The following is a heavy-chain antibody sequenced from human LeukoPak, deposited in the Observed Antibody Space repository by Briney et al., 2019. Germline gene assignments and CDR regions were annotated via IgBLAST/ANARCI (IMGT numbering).Heavy chain of an antibody. Sequence: PGGYLRLYCAASGFTFSNYWMGWVRQAPGKRPEWVANMNIDGSEKYYADSVKGRFSISRDNARNSVYLQMASLRVEDTAVYYCARDPVEWELLLDYWGQGTLVTVSS. CDR1: GFTFSNYW. CDR2: MNIDGSEK. CDR3: ARDPVEWELLLDY. V-gene: IGHV3-7*01. D-gene: IGHD1-26*01. J-gene: IGHJ4*02.